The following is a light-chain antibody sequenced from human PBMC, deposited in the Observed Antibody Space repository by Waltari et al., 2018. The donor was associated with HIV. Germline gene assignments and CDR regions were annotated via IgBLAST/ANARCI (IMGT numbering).Light chain of an antibody. V-gene: IGLV1-47*01. CDR3: AAWDDSLL. CDR2: RNK. CDR1: SSNIGSKF. J-gene: IGLJ2*01. Sequence: QSALTQPPSASGTPGQRVTISCSGSSSNIGSKFVYWYQQLPGTAPKLLYYRNKQRPSGVPDRFSGSKSGTAASLAISGLRSEDEADYYCAAWDDSLLFGGGTKLTVL.